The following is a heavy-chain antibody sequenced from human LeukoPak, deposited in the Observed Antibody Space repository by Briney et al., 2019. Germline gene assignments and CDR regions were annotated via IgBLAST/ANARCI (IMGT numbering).Heavy chain of an antibody. CDR3: ISQVSIGH. CDR1: GFSFSRYW. CDR2: ISSGGTIT. D-gene: IGHD3-16*01. Sequence: GGSLRLSCAASGFSFSRYWMHWVRQVPGKGLVWVSHISSGGTITNYADFVKGRFTISRDNAKNTLYLQMSSLRAEDSAVYYCISQVSIGHWGQGTLVTVSS. J-gene: IGHJ4*02. V-gene: IGHV3-74*01.